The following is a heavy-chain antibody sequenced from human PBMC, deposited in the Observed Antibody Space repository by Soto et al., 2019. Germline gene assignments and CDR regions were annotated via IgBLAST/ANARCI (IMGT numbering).Heavy chain of an antibody. CDR1: GFTFSSYG. V-gene: IGHV3-30*18. CDR3: AKDQAHDILTGPKVDY. D-gene: IGHD3-9*01. Sequence: PGGSLRLSCAASGFTFSSYGMHWVRQAPGKGLEWVAVISYDGSNKYYADSVKGRFTISRDNSKNTLYLQMNSLRAEDTAVYYCAKDQAHDILTGPKVDYWGQGTLVTVSS. CDR2: ISYDGSNK. J-gene: IGHJ4*02.